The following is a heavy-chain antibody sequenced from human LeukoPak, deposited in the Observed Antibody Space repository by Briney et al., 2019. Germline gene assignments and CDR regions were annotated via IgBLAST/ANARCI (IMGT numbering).Heavy chain of an antibody. Sequence: GRSLRLSCAASGFTFDDYAMHWVRQAPGKGLEWVSGISWNSGSIGYADSVKGRFTISRDNAKNSLYLQMNSLRAEDMALYYCAKVRRRYDSSGCFDYWGQGTLVTVSS. CDR2: ISWNSGSI. V-gene: IGHV3-9*03. D-gene: IGHD3-22*01. CDR3: AKVRRRYDSSGCFDY. CDR1: GFTFDDYA. J-gene: IGHJ4*02.